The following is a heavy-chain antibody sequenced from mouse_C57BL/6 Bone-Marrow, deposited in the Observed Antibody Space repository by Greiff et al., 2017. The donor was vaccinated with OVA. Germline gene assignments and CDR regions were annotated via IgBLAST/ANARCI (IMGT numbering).Heavy chain of an antibody. D-gene: IGHD2-2*01. CDR2: INPSSGYS. V-gene: IGHV1-7*01. CDR3: AREGNGYYFDV. J-gene: IGHJ2*01. Sequence: VQLQQSGAELAKPGASVKLSCKASGYTFTSYWMHWVKQRPGQGLEWIGYINPSSGYSKYNQKFKDKATLTADKSSSTAYMQLNSLTYDDCAVYYCAREGNGYYFDVWGQGTTLTGSS. CDR1: GYTFTSYW.